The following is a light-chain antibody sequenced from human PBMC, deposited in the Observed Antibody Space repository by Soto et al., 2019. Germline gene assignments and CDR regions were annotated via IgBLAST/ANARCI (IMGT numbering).Light chain of an antibody. Sequence: DIQMTHSPSSLSASVGDRVTITCRASQDITTYLAWYQQKSGKPPKLLIYAASTLQAGVPSRFSGSGSGTDFTLTISSLQPEDVATYYCQNYFSVPHTFGGGTKVEIK. J-gene: IGKJ4*02. V-gene: IGKV1-27*01. CDR1: QDITTY. CDR3: QNYFSVPHT. CDR2: AAS.